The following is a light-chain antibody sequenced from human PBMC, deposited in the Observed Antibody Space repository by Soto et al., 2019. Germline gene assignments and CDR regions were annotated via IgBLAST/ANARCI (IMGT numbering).Light chain of an antibody. CDR1: SSDVGGYNY. CDR2: EVS. V-gene: IGLV2-8*01. J-gene: IGLJ2*01. CDR3: SSYPGSNIYVV. Sequence: QSALTQPPSASGSPGQSVTISCTGTSSDVGGYNYVSWYQQRPGKAPQLMLYEVSTRPSGVTDRFSGSKSGNTASLTVSGLQAEDEADYYGSSYPGSNIYVVLGGGTKLTVL.